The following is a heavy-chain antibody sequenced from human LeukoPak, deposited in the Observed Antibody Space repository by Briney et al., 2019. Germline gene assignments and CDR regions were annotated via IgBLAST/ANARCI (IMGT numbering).Heavy chain of an antibody. J-gene: IGHJ4*02. D-gene: IGHD1-26*01. Sequence: PGGSLRLSCTASGFTFGSYTMTWVRQAPGRGLKWVSTITTGDGNTYYADSVKGRFTVSRDDSENTLYLQMDSLRAEDTAVYYCARDSVGVPTDFDYWGQGTLVTVSS. CDR1: GFTFGSYT. V-gene: IGHV3-23*01. CDR2: ITTGDGNT. CDR3: ARDSVGVPTDFDY.